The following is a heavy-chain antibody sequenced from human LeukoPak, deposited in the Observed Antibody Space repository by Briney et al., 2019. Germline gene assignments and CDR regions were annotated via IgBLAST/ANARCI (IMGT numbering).Heavy chain of an antibody. D-gene: IGHD1-26*01. CDR1: GDSISSYY. CDR3: ASHIGGSYSNYYYMDV. CDR2: ASSSGTT. Sequence: SETLSLTCNVSGDSISSYYWGWIRQPPGKGLEWIAYASSSGTTNDNPSLKSRVTISVDTSKNQLSLKLTSVTAADTAVYYCASHIGGSYSNYYYMDVWGKGTMVTVSS. J-gene: IGHJ6*03. V-gene: IGHV4-59*08.